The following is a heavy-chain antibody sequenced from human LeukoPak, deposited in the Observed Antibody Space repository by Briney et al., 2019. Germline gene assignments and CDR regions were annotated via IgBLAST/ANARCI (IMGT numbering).Heavy chain of an antibody. CDR1: DGSISSSSYN. CDR2: IYYSGST. CDR3: ARATVTIYHCFDY. D-gene: IGHD4-17*01. V-gene: IGHV4-39*07. Sequence: SETLSLACTVSDGSISSSSYNWGWIRQPPGKGLEWIGSIYYSGSTYYNPSLKSRVTISVDTSKNQFSLKLSSVTAADTAVYYCARATVTIYHCFDYWGQGTLVTVSS. J-gene: IGHJ4*02.